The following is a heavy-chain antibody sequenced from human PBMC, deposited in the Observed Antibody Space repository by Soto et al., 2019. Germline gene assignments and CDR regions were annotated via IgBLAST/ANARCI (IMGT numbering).Heavy chain of an antibody. CDR1: GGSISSSSYY. D-gene: IGHD3-9*01. CDR3: ARHGTLVTGYYMGYNWFDP. J-gene: IGHJ5*02. V-gene: IGHV4-39*01. Sequence: SETLSLTCTVSGGSISSSSYYWGWIRQPPGKGLEWIGSIYYSGSTYYNPSLKSRVTISVDTSKNQFSLKLGSVTAADTAVYYCARHGTLVTGYYMGYNWFDPWGQGTLVTVSS. CDR2: IYYSGST.